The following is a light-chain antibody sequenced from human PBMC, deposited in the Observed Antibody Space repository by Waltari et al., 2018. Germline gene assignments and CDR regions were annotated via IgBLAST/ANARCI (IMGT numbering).Light chain of an antibody. CDR2: DVT. Sequence: QSALTQPRSVSGSPGQSVTISCTGTSSDLGGSNYVSWYHHHPGKAPKLMIYDVTKRPSGVPDRFSGSKSGNTASLTISGLQAEDEADYYCCSYTGSSFVFGTGTKVTVL. V-gene: IGLV2-11*01. J-gene: IGLJ1*01. CDR1: SSDLGGSNY. CDR3: CSYTGSSFV.